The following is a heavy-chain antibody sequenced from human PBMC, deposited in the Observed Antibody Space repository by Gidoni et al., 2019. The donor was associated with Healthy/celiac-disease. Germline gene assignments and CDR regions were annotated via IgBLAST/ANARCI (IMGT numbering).Heavy chain of an antibody. Sequence: QLQLQESGPGLVKPSETLSLTCTVSGGSISSSSYYWGWIRQPPGKGLEWIGSIYYSGSTYYNPSLKSRVTISVDTSKNQFSLKLSSVTAADTAVYYCARHGPVVPPVRWFDPWGQGTLVTVSS. CDR3: ARHGPVVPPVRWFDP. D-gene: IGHD2-21*01. CDR1: GGSISSSSYY. J-gene: IGHJ5*02. CDR2: IYYSGST. V-gene: IGHV4-39*01.